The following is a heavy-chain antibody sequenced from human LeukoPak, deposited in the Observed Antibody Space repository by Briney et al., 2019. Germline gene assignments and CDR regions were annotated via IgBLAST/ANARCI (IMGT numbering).Heavy chain of an antibody. CDR1: GDSVSNNAYA. V-gene: IGHV6-1*01. CDR3: AGGYAFDV. Sequence: SQTLSLTCAISGDSVSNNAYAWNWIRQSPSRGLEWLGRTHYRSQWYNDFARSVMGRISVDPDTSKNQFSLHLSSVTPDDTAVYFCAGGYAFDVWGQGTMVTVSA. CDR2: THYRSQWYN. J-gene: IGHJ3*01.